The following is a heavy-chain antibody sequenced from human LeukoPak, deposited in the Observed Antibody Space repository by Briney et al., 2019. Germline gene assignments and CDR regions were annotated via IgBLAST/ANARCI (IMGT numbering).Heavy chain of an antibody. Sequence: ASLKVSCKASGYTSTDYYMHWVRQAPGHGLEWMGWIYPDSGGTNYAQKFQGRVTMTRDTSISTAYMGLSRLTSDDTAVYYCARGRSDYYLDSWGQGTLVTVSS. CDR3: ARGRSDYYLDS. CDR2: IYPDSGGT. J-gene: IGHJ4*02. D-gene: IGHD3-10*01. CDR1: GYTSTDYY. V-gene: IGHV1-2*02.